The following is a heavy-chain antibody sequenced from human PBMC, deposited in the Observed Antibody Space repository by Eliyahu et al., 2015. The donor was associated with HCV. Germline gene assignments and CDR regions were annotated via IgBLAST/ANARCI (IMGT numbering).Heavy chain of an antibody. V-gene: IGHV4-39*01. J-gene: IGHJ4*02. Sequence: QLQLQESGPGLVKPSETLSLTCTVSGDXISSSNYYWAWXRQPPGKGLECIGTIYYTGSTHYNPSLKSRVTISADTSKSQFSLKVSSVTAADTAVYYCARLWVCRDTGCFIGGPYYFDYWGQGTLVTVSS. CDR3: ARLWVCRDTGCFIGGPYYFDY. CDR2: IYYTGST. D-gene: IGHD3-16*02. CDR1: GDXISSSNYY.